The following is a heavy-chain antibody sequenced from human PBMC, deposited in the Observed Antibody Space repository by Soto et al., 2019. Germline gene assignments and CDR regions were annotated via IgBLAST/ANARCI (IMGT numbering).Heavy chain of an antibody. CDR1: GFTFSSYW. J-gene: IGHJ1*01. CDR2: INSDGSST. CDR3: ARDAITVYDSSGYYLRAEYFQH. D-gene: IGHD3-22*01. V-gene: IGHV3-74*01. Sequence: RRLSCAASGFTFSSYWMHWVRQAPGKGLVWVSRINSDGSSTSYADSVKGRFTISRDNAKNTLYPQMNSLRAEDTAVYYCARDAITVYDSSGYYLRAEYFQHWGQGTLVTVSS.